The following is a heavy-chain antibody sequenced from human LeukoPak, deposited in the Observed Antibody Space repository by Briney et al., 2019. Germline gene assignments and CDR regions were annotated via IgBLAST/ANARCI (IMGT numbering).Heavy chain of an antibody. CDR2: LIPTFGTA. D-gene: IGHD6-13*01. J-gene: IGHJ4*02. CDR1: GGTLSDHI. CDR3: ARSPVALAAANSVAFDY. V-gene: IGHV1-69*13. Sequence: SVKVSCNASGGTLSDHIISWVRQTPGQGLEWMGSLIPTFGTANYAQNFQDRVTLSADGSTSTVYMELSSLRSEDTAVYYCARSPVALAAANSVAFDYWGQGTLVTVSS.